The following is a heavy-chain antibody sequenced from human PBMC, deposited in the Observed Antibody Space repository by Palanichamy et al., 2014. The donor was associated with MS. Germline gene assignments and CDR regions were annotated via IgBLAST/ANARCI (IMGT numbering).Heavy chain of an antibody. CDR1: VAPSLVVVTT. CDR2: IYYTGTT. Sequence: QLQLQESGPRTGRSPRRPCPSPALFLVAPSLVVVTTGTRIRQSPEKGLEWIGNIYYTGTTYSNPSLESRVTVSMDVSKSQFSLKLNSVTAADTAVYYCVRARDGYRPYFDNWGQGILVTVSS. D-gene: IGHD5-24*01. CDR3: VRARDGYRPYFDN. J-gene: IGHJ4*02. V-gene: IGHV4-39*07.